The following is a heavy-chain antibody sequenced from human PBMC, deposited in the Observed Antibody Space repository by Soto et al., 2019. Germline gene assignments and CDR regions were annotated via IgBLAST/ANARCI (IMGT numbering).Heavy chain of an antibody. CDR1: GFTFSSYG. CDR2: ISYDGSNK. Sequence: GGSLRLSCAASGFTFSSYGMHWVRQAPGKGLEWVAVISYDGSNKYYADSVKGRFTISRDNSKNTLYLQMNSLRAEDTAVYYCAKTIALIAVEPIPNEYFQHWGQGTLVTVSS. CDR3: AKTIALIAVEPIPNEYFQH. V-gene: IGHV3-30*18. J-gene: IGHJ1*01. D-gene: IGHD6-19*01.